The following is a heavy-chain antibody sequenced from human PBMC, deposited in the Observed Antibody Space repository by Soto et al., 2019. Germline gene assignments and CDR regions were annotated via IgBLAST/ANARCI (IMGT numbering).Heavy chain of an antibody. CDR1: GFTFSSYA. Sequence: GGSLRLSCAASGFTFSSYAMSWVRQAPGKGLEWVSAISGSGGSTYYADSVKGRFTISRDNSKNTLYLQMNSLRAEDTAVDYCASHYYDGSGDYYRFFDYWGQGTLVTVSS. CDR3: ASHYYDGSGDYYRFFDY. D-gene: IGHD3-22*01. V-gene: IGHV3-23*01. CDR2: ISGSGGST. J-gene: IGHJ4*02.